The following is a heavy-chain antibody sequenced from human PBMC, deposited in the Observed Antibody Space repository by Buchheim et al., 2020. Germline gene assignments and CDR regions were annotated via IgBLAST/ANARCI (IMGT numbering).Heavy chain of an antibody. CDR2: VTSIGTT. CDR1: GFTFSSST. J-gene: IGHJ4*02. V-gene: IGHV3-23*01. Sequence: EVQLLESGGGLVQPGGSLRLSCAASGFTFSSSTMGWVRQAPGKGLEWVATVTSIGTTYYVDSVKGRFTISRDDSRSMVSLQMNSRGDDGTAVYYCANGGRHVDSCGQGT. D-gene: IGHD3-16*01. CDR3: ANGGRHVDS.